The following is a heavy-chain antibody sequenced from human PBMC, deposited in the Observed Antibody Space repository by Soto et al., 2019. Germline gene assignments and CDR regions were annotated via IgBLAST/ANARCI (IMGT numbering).Heavy chain of an antibody. CDR2: INPNSGGT. V-gene: IGHV1-2*04. CDR1: GYTFTGYY. Sequence: ASVKVSYKASGYTFTGYYMHWVRQAPGQGLEWMGWINPNSGGTNYAQKFQGWVTMTRDTSISTAYMELSRLRSDDTAVYYCARDIDGGYYGMDVWGQGTTVTVSS. CDR3: ARDIDGGYYGMDV. D-gene: IGHD1-26*01. J-gene: IGHJ6*02.